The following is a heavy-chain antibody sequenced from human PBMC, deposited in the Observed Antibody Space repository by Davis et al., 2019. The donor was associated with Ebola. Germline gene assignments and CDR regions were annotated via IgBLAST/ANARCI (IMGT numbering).Heavy chain of an antibody. V-gene: IGHV3-30*03. CDR1: GFTFSSYG. CDR2: ISYDGSNK. CDR3: ARTGIVVVPAELRFDP. J-gene: IGHJ5*02. D-gene: IGHD2-2*01. Sequence: GESLKIPCAASGFTFSSYGMHWVRQAPGKGLEWVAVISYDGSNKYYADSVKGRFTISRDNAKNSLYLQMNSLRDEDTAVYYCARTGIVVVPAELRFDPWGQGTLVTVSS.